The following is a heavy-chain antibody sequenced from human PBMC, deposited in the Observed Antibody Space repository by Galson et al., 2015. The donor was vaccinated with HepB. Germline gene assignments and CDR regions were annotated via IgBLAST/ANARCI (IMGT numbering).Heavy chain of an antibody. D-gene: IGHD6-19*01. CDR1: GFTFSSYA. CDR2: ISGSGGST. CDR3: AKDRQQWLATGGGFDY. V-gene: IGHV3-23*01. J-gene: IGHJ4*02. Sequence: SLRLSCAASGFTFSSYAMSWVRQAPGKGLEWVSAISGSGGSTYYADSVKGRFTISRDNSKNTLYLQMNSLRAEDTAVYYCAKDRQQWLATGGGFDYWGQGTLVTVSS.